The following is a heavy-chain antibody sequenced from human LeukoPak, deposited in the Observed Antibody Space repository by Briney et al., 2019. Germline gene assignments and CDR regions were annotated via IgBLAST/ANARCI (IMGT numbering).Heavy chain of an antibody. CDR2: ISYDGSNK. CDR3: ARDQERITMVRGVITRGIY. CDR1: GFTFSSYA. V-gene: IGHV3-30-3*01. Sequence: PGGSLRLSCAASGFTFSSYAMHWVRQAPGKGLEWVAVISYDGSNKYYADSVKGRFTISRDNSKNTLYLQMNSLRAEDTAVYYCARDQERITMVRGVITRGIYWGQGTLVTVSS. J-gene: IGHJ4*02. D-gene: IGHD3-10*01.